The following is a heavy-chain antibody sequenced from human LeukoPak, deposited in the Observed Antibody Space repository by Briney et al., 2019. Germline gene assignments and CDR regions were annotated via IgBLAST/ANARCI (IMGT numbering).Heavy chain of an antibody. J-gene: IGHJ4*02. D-gene: IGHD3-9*01. Sequence: PSETLSLTCTVSGGSISSGDFYWSWIRQPPGKGLEWIGYIYYSGSTYYNPSLKSRVTISVDTSKNQFSLKLSSVTAADTAVYYCARDHYDILTGYSPLGYWGQGTLVTVSS. V-gene: IGHV4-30-4*01. CDR2: IYYSGST. CDR3: ARDHYDILTGYSPLGY. CDR1: GGSISSGDFY.